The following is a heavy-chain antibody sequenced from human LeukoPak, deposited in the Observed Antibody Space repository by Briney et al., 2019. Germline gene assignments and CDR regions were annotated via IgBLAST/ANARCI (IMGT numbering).Heavy chain of an antibody. CDR1: GGSFRGYY. V-gene: IGHV4-34*01. Sequence: SETLSLTCAVYGGSFRGYYWSWIRQPPGKGLEWIGEINHSGSTNYNPSLKSRVTISVDTSKNQFSLKLSSVTAADTAVYYCARWTVAHDAFDIWGQGTMVTVSS. CDR3: ARWTVAHDAFDI. J-gene: IGHJ3*02. D-gene: IGHD4-23*01. CDR2: INHSGST.